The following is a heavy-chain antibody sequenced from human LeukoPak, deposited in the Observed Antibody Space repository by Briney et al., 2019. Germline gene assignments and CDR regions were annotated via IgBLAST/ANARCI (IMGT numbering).Heavy chain of an antibody. Sequence: SETLSLTCTVSGGSISSSSYYWGWIRQPPGKGLQWIGSIYYSGSTNYNPSLKSRVTISVDTSKNQFSLKLSSVTAADTAVYYCARTIMVRGVPHDAFDIWGQGTMVTVSS. J-gene: IGHJ3*02. CDR3: ARTIMVRGVPHDAFDI. CDR1: GGSISSSSYY. CDR2: IYYSGST. V-gene: IGHV4-39*07. D-gene: IGHD3-10*01.